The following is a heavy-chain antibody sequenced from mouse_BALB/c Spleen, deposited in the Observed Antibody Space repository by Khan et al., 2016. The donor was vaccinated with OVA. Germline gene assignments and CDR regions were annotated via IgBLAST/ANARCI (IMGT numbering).Heavy chain of an antibody. CDR2: IWSGGST. Sequence: QVQLQQSGPGLVQPSQSLSITCTVSGFSLTSYGVPWVRQSPGKGLEWLGVIWSGGSTAYYSAFISRLTISKDNSKNQVIFKMNRLQANDTAIYYCARTDLSEGNYGDYYTMDDWGQGTSVTVAS. CDR1: GFSLTSYG. D-gene: IGHD2-1*01. J-gene: IGHJ4*01. CDR3: ARTDLSEGNYGDYYTMDD. V-gene: IGHV2-2*02.